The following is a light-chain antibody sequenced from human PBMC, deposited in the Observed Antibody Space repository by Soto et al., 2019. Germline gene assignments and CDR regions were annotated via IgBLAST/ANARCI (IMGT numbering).Light chain of an antibody. V-gene: IGKV3-11*01. CDR1: QSVSSY. J-gene: IGKJ5*01. Sequence: EIVLTQSPATLSLSPGERATLSCRASQSVSSYLAWYQQKPGQAPRLLIYDASNRATGVPARFSGSGSGTDFTLTISSLAPEDFAVYYCQHRSNFGQGTRLEIK. CDR2: DAS. CDR3: QHRSN.